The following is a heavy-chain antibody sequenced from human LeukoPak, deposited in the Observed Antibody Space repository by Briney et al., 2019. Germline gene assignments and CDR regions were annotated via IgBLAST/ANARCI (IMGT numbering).Heavy chain of an antibody. D-gene: IGHD1-26*01. Sequence: SETLSLTCTVSGGSISSYYWSWIRQPPGQGLEWIGYIYYSGSTNYNPSLKSRVTISVDTSKNQFSLKLSSVTAADTAVYYSARWDSNWFDPWGQGTLVTVSS. J-gene: IGHJ5*02. CDR3: ARWDSNWFDP. CDR2: IYYSGST. V-gene: IGHV4-59*08. CDR1: GGSISSYY.